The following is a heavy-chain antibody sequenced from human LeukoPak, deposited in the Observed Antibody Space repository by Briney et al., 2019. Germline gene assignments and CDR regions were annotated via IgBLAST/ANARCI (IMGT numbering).Heavy chain of an antibody. Sequence: SETLSLTCAVYGGSFSGYYWSWIRQPPGKGLEWIGYIYYSGSTNYNPSLKSRVTISVDTSKNQFSLKLSSVTAADTAVYYCARVPYYDFWSGPVGPFDPWGQGTLVTVSS. D-gene: IGHD3-3*01. CDR1: GGSFSGYY. J-gene: IGHJ5*02. CDR2: IYYSGST. V-gene: IGHV4-59*01. CDR3: ARVPYYDFWSGPVGPFDP.